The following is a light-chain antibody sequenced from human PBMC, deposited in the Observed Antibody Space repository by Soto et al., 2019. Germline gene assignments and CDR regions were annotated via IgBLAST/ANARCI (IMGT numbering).Light chain of an antibody. V-gene: IGKV1-5*03. CDR2: TAS. CDR3: QQYNSAWT. Sequence: DLQMTQSPSTLSASVGDRVTITCRASQSVSSWLAWYQQKPGKAPNPLIYTASSLESGVPSRFSGSGSGTEFTLTISSLQPDDFATYYCQQYNSAWTFGQGTTVEIK. CDR1: QSVSSW. J-gene: IGKJ1*01.